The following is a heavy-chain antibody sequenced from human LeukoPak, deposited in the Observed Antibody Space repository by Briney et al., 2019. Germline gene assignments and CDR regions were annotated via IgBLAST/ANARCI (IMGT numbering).Heavy chain of an antibody. CDR2: IYYSGST. Sequence: SETLSLTCTVSGGSISSSSYYWGWIRQPPGKGLEWIGSIYYSGSTYYNPSLKSRVTISVDTSKNQFSLKLSSVTAADTAVYYCARLFETDSSGGYRGQGTLVTVSS. D-gene: IGHD3-22*01. J-gene: IGHJ4*02. CDR3: ARLFETDSSGGY. V-gene: IGHV4-39*01. CDR1: GGSISSSSYY.